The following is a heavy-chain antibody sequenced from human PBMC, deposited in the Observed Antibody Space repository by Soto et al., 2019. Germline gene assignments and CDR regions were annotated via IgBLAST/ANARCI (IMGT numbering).Heavy chain of an antibody. Sequence: EVHLLESGGGLVSPGGSLRLSCVASGFTFKNYAMIWVRQVPGQGLEWVSGISDSGGVIFYADAVRGRFTIPRDNSKNTLYLQVTSLRAEDTAVYYCARDPLIGNTDYGLDVWGQGTTVTVSS. V-gene: IGHV3-23*01. CDR1: GFTFKNYA. D-gene: IGHD2-21*01. J-gene: IGHJ6*02. CDR3: ARDPLIGNTDYGLDV. CDR2: ISDSGGVI.